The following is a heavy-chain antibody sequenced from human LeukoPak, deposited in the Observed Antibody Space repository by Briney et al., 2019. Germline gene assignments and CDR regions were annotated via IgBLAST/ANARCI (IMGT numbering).Heavy chain of an antibody. CDR3: AKDPGYSSGWYPHWFDP. D-gene: IGHD6-19*01. CDR1: GGSISSLY. J-gene: IGHJ5*02. CDR2: IYYTGST. V-gene: IGHV4-59*12. Sequence: SETLSLTCSVSGGSISSLYWSWIRQPPGKGLEWIGYIYYTGSTNYNPSLKSRVTMFVDMSKNQFSLRLSSVTAADTAVYYCAKDPGYSSGWYPHWFDPWGQGTLVTVSS.